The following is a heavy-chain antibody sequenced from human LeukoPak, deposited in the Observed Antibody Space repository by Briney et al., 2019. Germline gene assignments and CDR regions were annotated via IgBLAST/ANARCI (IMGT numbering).Heavy chain of an antibody. CDR2: ISAYNSAYNGNT. D-gene: IGHD3-10*01. CDR3: AREYGSGSYTGIDY. CDR1: GYTFINYG. Sequence: ASVKVSCKASGYTFINYGITWVGQAPGQGLEGMGWISAYNSAYNGNTHYGQKLQGRVTMTTETSTNTGYMELRRLRSDDTAVYYCAREYGSGSYTGIDYWGQGTLVTVSS. V-gene: IGHV1-18*01. J-gene: IGHJ4*02.